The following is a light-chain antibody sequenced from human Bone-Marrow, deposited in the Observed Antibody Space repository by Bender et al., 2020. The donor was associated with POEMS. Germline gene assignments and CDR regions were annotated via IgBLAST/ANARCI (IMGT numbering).Light chain of an antibody. V-gene: IGLV2-11*01. Sequence: QSALTQPRSVSGSPGQSVTISCTGSSSDVGGSKFVSWHQQYPGKAPKVILYDVSKRTSGVLDRFSGSKSGNTASLTISGLQAEDEADYYCAVWDDSLNGWVFGGGTKLTVL. CDR3: AVWDDSLNGWV. CDR2: DVS. J-gene: IGLJ3*02. CDR1: SSDVGGSKF.